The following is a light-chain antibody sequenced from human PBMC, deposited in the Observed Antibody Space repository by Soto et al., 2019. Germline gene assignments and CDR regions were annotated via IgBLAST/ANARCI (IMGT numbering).Light chain of an antibody. V-gene: IGKV3-20*01. J-gene: IGKJ1*01. CDR3: QQYGRSPTWT. Sequence: EIVLTQSPATLSLSPGERATLSCRASQSVSSYLAWYQQKPGQAPRLLIYSSSSRAAGVSDRFSGSGSGTDFSLTISRLEPEDFAMYYCQQYGRSPTWTFGQGTKWIS. CDR2: SSS. CDR1: QSVSSY.